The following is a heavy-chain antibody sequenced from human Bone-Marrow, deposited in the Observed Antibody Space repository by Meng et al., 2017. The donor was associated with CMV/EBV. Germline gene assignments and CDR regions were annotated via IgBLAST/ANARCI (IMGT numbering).Heavy chain of an antibody. CDR2: ISSSSDTI. J-gene: IGHJ4*02. Sequence: GESLKISCAASGFVFSTYSMNWVRQAPGKGLEWISFISSSSDTIYYADSVKGRFTTSRDNAKNSLYLQMNSLRVDDTAVYYCAREGCTSTTCYPLSDIYLWGQGTLVAFSS. CDR3: AREGCTSTTCYPLSDIYL. CDR1: GFVFSTYS. V-gene: IGHV3-48*04. D-gene: IGHD2-2*01.